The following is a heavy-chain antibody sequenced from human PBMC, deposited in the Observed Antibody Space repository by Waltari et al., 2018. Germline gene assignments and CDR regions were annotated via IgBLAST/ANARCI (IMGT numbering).Heavy chain of an antibody. CDR2: IRYDGSNE. CDR3: AKGGIGKTGRGYYYMDV. J-gene: IGHJ6*03. CDR1: GFTFSSYG. Sequence: QVQLVESGGGVVQPGGSLRLSCAASGFTFSSYGMHWVRQAPGQGLEWVSFIRYDGSNEYYADSVKGRFTISRDNSKNTLYLQMNSLRAEDTAVYYCAKGGIGKTGRGYYYMDVWGKGTTVTVSS. V-gene: IGHV3-30*02. D-gene: IGHD2-21*01.